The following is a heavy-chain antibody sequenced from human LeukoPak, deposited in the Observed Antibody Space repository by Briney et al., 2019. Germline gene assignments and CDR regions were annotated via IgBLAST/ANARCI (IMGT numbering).Heavy chain of an antibody. V-gene: IGHV1-46*01. CDR2: INPSGGST. Sequence: ASVTVSCKASGYTFTSYYMHWVRQAPGQGLEWMGIINPSGGSTSYAQKFQGRVTMTRDTSTNTVYMELSSLRSEDTAVYYCARAVDYGGDSRHLDYWGQGTLVTVSS. J-gene: IGHJ4*02. CDR1: GYTFTSYY. D-gene: IGHD4-23*01. CDR3: ARAVDYGGDSRHLDY.